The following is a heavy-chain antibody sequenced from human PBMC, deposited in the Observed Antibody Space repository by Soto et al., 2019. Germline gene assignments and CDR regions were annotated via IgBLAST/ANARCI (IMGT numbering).Heavy chain of an antibody. CDR3: AKGGTGAIDWFDP. CDR1: GFTFSSYS. D-gene: IGHD1-7*01. V-gene: IGHV3-21*04. CDR2: ISSSSYI. Sequence: GGSLRLSCAASGFTFSSYSMNWVRQAPGKGLEWVSSISSSSYIYYADSVKGRFTISRDNAKNSLYLQMNSLRVEDTAVYYCAKGGTGAIDWFDPWGQGTLVTVSS. J-gene: IGHJ5*02.